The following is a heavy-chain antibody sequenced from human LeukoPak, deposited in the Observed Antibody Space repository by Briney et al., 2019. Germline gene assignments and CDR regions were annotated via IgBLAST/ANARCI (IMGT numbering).Heavy chain of an antibody. D-gene: IGHD3-10*01. CDR1: GGSISSYY. CDR2: IYYSGST. CDR3: ARELYYYGSGSYSTYNWFDP. V-gene: IGHV4-59*01. J-gene: IGHJ5*02. Sequence: SETLSLTCTVSGGSISSYYWSWIRQPPGKGLEWIGYIYYSGSTNYSPSLKSRVTISVDTSKNQFSLKLSSVTAADTAVYYCARELYYYGSGSYSTYNWFDPWGQGTLVTVSS.